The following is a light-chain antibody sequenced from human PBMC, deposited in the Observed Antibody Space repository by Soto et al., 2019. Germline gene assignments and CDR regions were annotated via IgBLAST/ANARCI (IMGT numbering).Light chain of an antibody. V-gene: IGKV1-39*01. Sequence: DIQMAQAPSSPSAAVGDTVTIPCRASQSVRNYLNWYQHKPGKAPKLLSRGASRLQTVVPSMFSGTGSGTDFTLTVSSLQPEDVATYFCQQTYSSLWSFGQGTKVEVK. CDR2: GAS. CDR3: QQTYSSLWS. CDR1: QSVRNY. J-gene: IGKJ1*01.